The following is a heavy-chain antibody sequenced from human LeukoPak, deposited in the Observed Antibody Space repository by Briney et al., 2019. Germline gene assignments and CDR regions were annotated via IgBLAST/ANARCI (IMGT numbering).Heavy chain of an antibody. CDR1: GLTFSSYN. J-gene: IGHJ4*02. V-gene: IGHV3-48*02. D-gene: IGHD6-19*01. CDR3: ARGPISGWSADY. CDR2: ISNSGSMI. Sequence: GGSLRLSCAVSGLTFSSYNMNWVRQAPGKGLEWVSYISNSGSMIYYADSVKGRFTLSRDNAKNSLYLQMNSLRDKDTAVYYCARGPISGWSADYWGQGTLVTVSS.